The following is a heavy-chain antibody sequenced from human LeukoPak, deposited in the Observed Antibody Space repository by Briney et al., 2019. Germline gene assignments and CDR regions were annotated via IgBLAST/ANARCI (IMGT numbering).Heavy chain of an antibody. Sequence: SETLSLTCTVSGGSISSYYWSWIRQPAGKGLELIGRIYTSGSTNYNPSLKSRVTMSVDTSKNQFSLKLSSVTAADTAVYYCARAGMAAAGYTYFQHWGQGTLVTVSS. CDR2: IYTSGST. V-gene: IGHV4-4*07. D-gene: IGHD6-13*01. J-gene: IGHJ1*01. CDR3: ARAGMAAAGYTYFQH. CDR1: GGSISSYY.